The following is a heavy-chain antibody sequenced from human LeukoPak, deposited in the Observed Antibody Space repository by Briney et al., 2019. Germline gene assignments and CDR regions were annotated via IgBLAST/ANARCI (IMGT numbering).Heavy chain of an antibody. V-gene: IGHV3-74*01. D-gene: IGHD3-16*01. CDR1: EITFSTYW. CDR2: IKTDGTTT. CDR3: ATDRSWGGFDN. J-gene: IGHJ4*02. Sequence: GGSLRLSCAASEITFSTYWMHWVRQAPGKGLLWVSRIKTDGTTTYYADSVKGRFTVSRDNAKNTLYLQMNSLRAEDTAVYYCATDRSWGGFDNWGQGTLVTVSS.